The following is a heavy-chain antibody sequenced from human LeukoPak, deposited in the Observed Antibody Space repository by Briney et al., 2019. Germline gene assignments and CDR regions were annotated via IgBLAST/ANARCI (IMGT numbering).Heavy chain of an antibody. Sequence: PGRSLRLSCAASGFTFSSYAMHWVRQTPGKVLEWVAVISYDGSNKYYADSVKGRFTISRDNSKNTMYLQMSSLRAEDTAVYYCAKIRLEESATGYWGQGTLVTVSS. CDR3: AKIRLEESATGY. J-gene: IGHJ4*02. CDR2: ISYDGSNK. V-gene: IGHV3-30-3*02. CDR1: GFTFSSYA. D-gene: IGHD2-15*01.